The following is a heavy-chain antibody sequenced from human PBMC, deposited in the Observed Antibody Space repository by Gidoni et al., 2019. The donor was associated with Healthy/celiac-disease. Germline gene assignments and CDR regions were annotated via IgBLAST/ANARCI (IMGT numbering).Heavy chain of an antibody. V-gene: IGHV6-1*01. Sequence: QVQLQQSGPGLVKPSQTLSLTCAISGDSVPSNSAAWNWIRQSPSRGLEWLGRTYYRSKWYNDYAVSVKSRITINPDTSKNQFSLQLNSVTPEDTAVYYCARGGSYGFPVASVTLDYWGQGTLVTVSS. J-gene: IGHJ4*02. CDR1: GDSVPSNSAA. CDR2: TYYRSKWYN. CDR3: ARGGSYGFPVASVTLDY. D-gene: IGHD3-16*01.